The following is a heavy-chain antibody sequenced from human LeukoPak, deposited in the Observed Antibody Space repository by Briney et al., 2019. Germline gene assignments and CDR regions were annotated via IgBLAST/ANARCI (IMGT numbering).Heavy chain of an antibody. CDR2: TYSNGRT. CDR1: GFTVSSNY. D-gene: IGHD6-6*01. V-gene: IGHV3-53*01. CDR3: AREARYSSSGAFHY. Sequence: GGSLRLSCAASGFTVSSNYMSWVRQAPGEGLEWVSVTYSNGRTYYADSVKGRFTISRDTSKNTLYLQMNSLRAEDTAVYYCAREARYSSSGAFHYWGQGTLVTLPS. J-gene: IGHJ4*02.